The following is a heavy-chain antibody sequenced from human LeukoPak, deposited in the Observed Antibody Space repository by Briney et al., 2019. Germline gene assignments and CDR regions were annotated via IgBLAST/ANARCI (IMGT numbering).Heavy chain of an antibody. Sequence: SETLSLTCTVSGGSISSSSYYWGWIRQPPGKGLEWIGSIYYSGSTYYNPSLKSRVTISVDTSKNQFSLKLSSVTAADTAVYYCARPAGTYYYYYMDVWGKGTTVTISS. CDR1: GGSISSSSYY. CDR3: ARPAGTYYYYYMDV. J-gene: IGHJ6*03. CDR2: IYYSGST. D-gene: IGHD6-13*01. V-gene: IGHV4-39*01.